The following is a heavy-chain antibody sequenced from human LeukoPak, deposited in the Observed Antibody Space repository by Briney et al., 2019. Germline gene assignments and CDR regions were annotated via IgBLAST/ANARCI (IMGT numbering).Heavy chain of an antibody. Sequence: PSETLSLTCTVSGGSISSSSYYWGWIRQPPGKGLEWIGSIYYSGSTYYNPSLKSRVTISVDTSKNQFSLKLSSVTAADTAVYYCARLPIVVVTASPGQGLIDYWGQGTLVTVSS. D-gene: IGHD2-21*02. CDR2: IYYSGST. CDR3: ARLPIVVVTASPGQGLIDY. J-gene: IGHJ4*02. V-gene: IGHV4-39*01. CDR1: GGSISSSSYY.